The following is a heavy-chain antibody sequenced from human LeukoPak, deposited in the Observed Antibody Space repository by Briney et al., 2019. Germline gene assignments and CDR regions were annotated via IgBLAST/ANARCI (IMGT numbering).Heavy chain of an antibody. CDR2: IYSGGAT. V-gene: IGHV3-53*01. J-gene: IGHJ2*01. Sequence: PGGSLILSCAASGFTVSSNYMSWVRQAPGKGLEWVSVIYSGGATYYADSVKGRFIISRDNSKNTLYLQMNSLRAEDTAVYYCARATGSSWAARYFDLWGRGTLVTVSS. CDR1: GFTVSSNY. CDR3: ARATGSSWAARYFDL. D-gene: IGHD6-13*01.